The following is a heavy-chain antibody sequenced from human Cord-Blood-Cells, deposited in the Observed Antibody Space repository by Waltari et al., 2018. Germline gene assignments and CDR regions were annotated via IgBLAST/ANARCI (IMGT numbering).Heavy chain of an antibody. CDR3: ARTDCSSTSCYTGYWYFDL. J-gene: IGHJ2*01. CDR2: TYHSGST. Sequence: QVQLQESGPGLVKPSETLSPTCTVSGYSISSGYYWVWILQPPGKGLEWIGSTYHSGSTYYNPSLKSRVTISVDTSKNQFSLKLSSVTAADTAVYYCARTDCSSTSCYTGYWYFDLWGRGTLVTVSS. V-gene: IGHV4-38-2*02. D-gene: IGHD2-2*02. CDR1: GYSISSGYY.